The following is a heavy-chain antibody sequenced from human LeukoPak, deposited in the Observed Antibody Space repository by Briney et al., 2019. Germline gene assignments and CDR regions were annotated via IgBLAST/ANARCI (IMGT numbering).Heavy chain of an antibody. Sequence: PSETLSLTCTVSGGSISSHYWSWIRQPPGKGLEWIGYIYYSGSTNYNPSLKSRVTISVDTSKNQFSLKLSSVTAADTAVYYCARALGDSRGYWCREYYYYMDVWGKGTTVTVSS. CDR1: GGSISSHY. V-gene: IGHV4-59*11. CDR2: IYYSGST. CDR3: ARALGDSRGYWCREYYYYMDV. D-gene: IGHD3-22*01. J-gene: IGHJ6*03.